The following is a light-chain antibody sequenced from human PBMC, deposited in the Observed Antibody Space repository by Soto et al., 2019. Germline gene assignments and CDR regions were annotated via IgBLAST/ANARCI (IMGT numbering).Light chain of an antibody. Sequence: DIQMTQSPRSLSASPGDIVTITCRAAQTVSTYLNWYQQKPGKAPKLLIYLTSRLQSGVPSRFSGSGSETDFTLTSSSLQPEDCATYYCQQNGSTFSFGHGTKVDI. V-gene: IGKV1-39*01. CDR1: QTVSTY. CDR3: QQNGSTFS. CDR2: LTS. J-gene: IGKJ2*03.